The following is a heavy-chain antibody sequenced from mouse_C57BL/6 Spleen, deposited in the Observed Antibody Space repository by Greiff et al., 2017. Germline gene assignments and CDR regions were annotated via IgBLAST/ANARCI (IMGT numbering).Heavy chain of an antibody. CDR2: ISYDGSN. D-gene: IGHD1-1*01. CDR3: ARRGGIITSDY. V-gene: IGHV3-6*01. CDR1: GYSITSGYY. J-gene: IGHJ2*01. Sequence: EVQRVESGPGLVKPSQSLSLSCSATGYSITSGYYWYWIRQFPGNKLEWRGYISYDGSNNYNPTLKNRISITRDTSKNQCFLKLNSVTTEDTATYYCARRGGIITSDYWGQGTTLTVSS.